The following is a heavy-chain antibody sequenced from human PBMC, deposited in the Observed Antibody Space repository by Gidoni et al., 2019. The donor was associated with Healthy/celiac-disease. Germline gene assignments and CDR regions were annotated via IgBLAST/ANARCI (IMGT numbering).Heavy chain of an antibody. CDR2: INHRGST. CDR3: ARGYSSSWYGREFDY. CDR1: GGSFSGYY. Sequence: VQLQQWGAGLLKPSETLSSTCAVYGGSFSGYYWSWIRQPPGKGLEWIGEINHRGSTNYHPSLTSRVTISVDTSKNQFSLKLSSVPAADTAVYYCARGYSSSWYGREFDYWGQGTLVTVSS. V-gene: IGHV4-34*01. J-gene: IGHJ4*02. D-gene: IGHD6-13*01.